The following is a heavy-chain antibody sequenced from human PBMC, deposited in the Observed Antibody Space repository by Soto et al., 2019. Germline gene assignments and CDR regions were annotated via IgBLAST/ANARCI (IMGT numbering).Heavy chain of an antibody. CDR1: GFTFSSYA. D-gene: IGHD4-4*01. CDR3: ARVSPLLVVTPLFDY. J-gene: IGHJ4*02. Sequence: QVQLVESGGGVVQPGRSLRLSCAASGFTFSSYAMHWVRQAPGKGLEWVAVISYDGSNKYYAGSVKGRFTISRDDSQNTLQLPMIRLRAEDTSVYYCARVSPLLVVTPLFDYWGQGTVVTVSS. V-gene: IGHV3-30-3*01. CDR2: ISYDGSNK.